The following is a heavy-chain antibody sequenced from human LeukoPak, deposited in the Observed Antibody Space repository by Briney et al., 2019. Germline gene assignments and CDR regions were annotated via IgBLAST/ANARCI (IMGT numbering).Heavy chain of an antibody. CDR2: IIPIFDTG. D-gene: IGHD3-22*01. CDR3: ARTYYYDSSGYYFDY. Sequence: ASVKVSCKASGYTFTGYYLHWVRQAPGQGLEWMGGIIPIFDTGNYAQKFQGRLTITADESTSTAYMELSSPRSEDTAVYYCARTYYYDSSGYYFDYWGQGTLVTVSS. V-gene: IGHV1-69*13. J-gene: IGHJ4*02. CDR1: GYTFTGYY.